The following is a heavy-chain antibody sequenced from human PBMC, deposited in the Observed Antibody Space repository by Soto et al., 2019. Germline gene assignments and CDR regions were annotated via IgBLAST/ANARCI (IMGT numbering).Heavy chain of an antibody. CDR3: ASPSNYYDSSGPFRY. Sequence: EVQLVESGGGLVQPGGSLRLSCAASGFTFSSYWMSWVRQAPGKGLEWVANIKQDGSEKYYVDSVKGRFTISRDNAKNSLYLQMNSLRAEDTAVYYCASPSNYYDSSGPFRYWGQGTLVTVSS. CDR2: IKQDGSEK. CDR1: GFTFSSYW. D-gene: IGHD3-22*01. V-gene: IGHV3-7*03. J-gene: IGHJ4*02.